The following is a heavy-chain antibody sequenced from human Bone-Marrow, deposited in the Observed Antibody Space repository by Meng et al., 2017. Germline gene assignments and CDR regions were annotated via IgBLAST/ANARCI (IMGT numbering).Heavy chain of an antibody. CDR3: ARGRHYDILTGTMAWYFDY. V-gene: IGHV4-61*01. CDR1: GGSVSSGSYY. Sequence: SETLSLTCTVSGGSVSSGSYYWSWIRQPPGKGLEWIGYIFYSGNTNYNPSLKSRVTISVDTSKNQFSLKLRSVTAADTAVYYCARGRHYDILTGTMAWYFDYWGQGTLVTVSS. D-gene: IGHD3-9*01. J-gene: IGHJ4*02. CDR2: IFYSGNT.